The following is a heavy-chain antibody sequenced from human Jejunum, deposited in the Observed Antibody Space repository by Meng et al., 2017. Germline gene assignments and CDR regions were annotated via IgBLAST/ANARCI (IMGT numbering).Heavy chain of an antibody. CDR2: VFHSGTP. CDR1: GGSITSTKW. J-gene: IGHJ4*02. D-gene: IGHD2-21*01. Sequence: QVPLPASGPGLVKPSGTLSLTCAVSGGSITSTKWWSWVRQTPGKGLEWIGEVFHSGTPNYNPSLMSRLTMSVDKSKNQFSLNLTSVTAADTAVYYCASRPVGIRTYYFDCWGQGTLVTVSS. CDR3: ASRPVGIRTYYFDC. V-gene: IGHV4-4*02.